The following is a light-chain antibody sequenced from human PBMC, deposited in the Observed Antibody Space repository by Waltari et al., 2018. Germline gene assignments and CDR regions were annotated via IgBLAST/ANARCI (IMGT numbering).Light chain of an antibody. CDR1: QSISSY. CDR3: QQSYSTPPRYT. J-gene: IGKJ2*01. Sequence: DIQMPQSPSSLSAFVEDRVTITCRASQSISSYLNWYPQKPGKAPKLLIYAASSLQSGVPSRFSGSGSGTDFTLTISSLQPEDFATYYCQQSYSTPPRYTFGQGTKLEIK. V-gene: IGKV1-39*01. CDR2: AAS.